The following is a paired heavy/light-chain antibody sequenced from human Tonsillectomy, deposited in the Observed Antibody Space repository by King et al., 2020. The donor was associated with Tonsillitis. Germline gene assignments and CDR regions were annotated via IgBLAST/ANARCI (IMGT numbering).Light chain of an antibody. Sequence: DIQMTQSPSSLSASVGDRVSITCRASQIFGSYLNWYQQKPGKAPKLLISAASSLQSGVPSRFSGSRSGTDFTLTISSLQPEDFATYYCQQSYSIPLTFGGGTKVEI. V-gene: IGKV1-39*01. CDR3: QQSYSIPLT. CDR2: AAS. J-gene: IGKJ4*01. CDR1: QIFGSY.
Heavy chain of an antibody. V-gene: IGHV4-61*01. CDR3: ARIYCSGGGCYGMDV. CDR1: GASVSNGTYY. Sequence: QVQLQESGPGLVKPSETLSLTCTVSGASVSNGTYYWSWVRQPPGKGLEWVGYIYYSGSTNYNPSLKSRVTISVDTSQNQFSLKLTSVTAADTAVYYCARIYCSGGGCYGMDVWGQGTTVTVSS. J-gene: IGHJ6*02. CDR2: IYYSGST. D-gene: IGHD2-15*01.